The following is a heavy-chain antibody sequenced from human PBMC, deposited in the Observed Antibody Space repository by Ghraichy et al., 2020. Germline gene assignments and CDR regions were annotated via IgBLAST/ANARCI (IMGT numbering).Heavy chain of an antibody. D-gene: IGHD6-19*01. V-gene: IGHV3-11*01. Sequence: GGSLRLSCAASGFTFSDYYMTWIRQAPGKGLEWVSHISVTGNAIYYTDSVKGRFTISRDNAKNSLFLQMKSLKDEDTAVYYCARVGWLNWFDPWGQGTLVTVSS. CDR1: GFTFSDYY. J-gene: IGHJ5*02. CDR3: ARVGWLNWFDP. CDR2: ISVTGNAI.